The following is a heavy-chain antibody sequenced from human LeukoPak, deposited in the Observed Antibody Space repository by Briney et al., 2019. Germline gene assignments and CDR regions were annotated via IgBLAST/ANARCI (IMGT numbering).Heavy chain of an antibody. CDR2: ISPSGNT. V-gene: IGHV4-34*01. J-gene: IGHJ4*02. CDR3: ARRVRSADYRLDY. Sequence: PSETMSLTCAVYGGSFSGYYWSWIRQPPGKSLEWVGEISPSGNTQYNPSLKSRVTISLDASKSQFYLKLNSVTAADTAVYYCARRVRSADYRLDYWGQGTLVTGSS. D-gene: IGHD4-11*01. CDR1: GGSFSGYY.